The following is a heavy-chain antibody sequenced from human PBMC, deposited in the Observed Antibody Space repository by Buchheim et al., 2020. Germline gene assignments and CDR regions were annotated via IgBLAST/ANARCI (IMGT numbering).Heavy chain of an antibody. D-gene: IGHD2-2*01. V-gene: IGHV1-8*01. CDR3: ARGERRYCSSTSCFLFGY. J-gene: IGHJ4*02. CDR2: MNPNSGNT. CDR1: GYTFTSYD. Sequence: QVQLVQSGAEVKKPGASVKVSCKASGYTFTSYDINWVRQATGQGLEWMGWMNPNSGNTGYAQKFQGRVTMNRDTYISTDYMELSSLRSEDTAAYYCARGERRYCSSTSCFLFGYWGQGTL.